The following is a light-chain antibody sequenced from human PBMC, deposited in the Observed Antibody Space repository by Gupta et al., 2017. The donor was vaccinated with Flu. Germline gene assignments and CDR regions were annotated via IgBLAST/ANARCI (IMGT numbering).Light chain of an antibody. CDR3: ASWDSSLRAGV. CDR1: NSNTGNNY. J-gene: IGLJ2*01. CDR2: DNN. V-gene: IGLV1-51*01. Sequence: QSVLTQPPSVSAAPGQKVSISCSGSNSNTGNNYVSWFQQLPGTAPKLLIYDNNKRPSGIPDRFSGSKSGTSATLDITGLQTGDEADYYCASWDSSLRAGVFGGATRLTVI.